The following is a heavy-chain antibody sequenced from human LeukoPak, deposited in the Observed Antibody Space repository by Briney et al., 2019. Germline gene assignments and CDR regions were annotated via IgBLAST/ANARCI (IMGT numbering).Heavy chain of an antibody. CDR2: IDPSESYT. J-gene: IGHJ4*02. Sequence: PGESLKISCKGSGYSFTSYWISWVRQMPGKGLEWMGRIDPSESYTNYSPSFQGHVTISADMSISTAYLQWSSLKASDTAMYYCARHTSSWNEGDDYWGQGTLVTVSS. D-gene: IGHD6-13*01. V-gene: IGHV5-10-1*01. CDR1: GYSFTSYW. CDR3: ARHTSSWNEGDDY.